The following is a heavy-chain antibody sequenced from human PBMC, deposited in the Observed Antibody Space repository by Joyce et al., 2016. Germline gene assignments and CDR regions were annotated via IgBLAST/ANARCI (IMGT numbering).Heavy chain of an antibody. D-gene: IGHD6-19*01. CDR1: GGPFRGFC. CDR2: INNSGVT. J-gene: IGHJ4*02. CDR3: ARSQWLAPLMY. Sequence: QVQLQQWGAGLLKPSETLSLTCAVSGGPFRGFCWTWVRQAPGKGLEWIGDINNSGVTNYNPSLKTRVTFSVDTSKNQFSLKLTSLSAADTAVYYCARSQWLAPLMYWGQGTPVTVSS. V-gene: IGHV4-34*01.